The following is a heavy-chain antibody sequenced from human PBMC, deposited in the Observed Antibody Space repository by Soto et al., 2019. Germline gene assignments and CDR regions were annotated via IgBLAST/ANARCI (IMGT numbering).Heavy chain of an antibody. D-gene: IGHD6-25*01. J-gene: IGHJ5*02. Sequence: QVTLKESGPVLVKPTETLTLTCTVSGFSLSDARLAVTWIRQPPGKALEGLAHIFSNDEKSYSTSLKSSLTISKDTSKSQVVLTMTNMDPVDTATYYGAWIVIASEGGWFDPWGQGTLVTVSS. CDR2: IFSNDEK. CDR1: GFSLSDARLA. CDR3: AWIVIASEGGWFDP. V-gene: IGHV2-26*01.